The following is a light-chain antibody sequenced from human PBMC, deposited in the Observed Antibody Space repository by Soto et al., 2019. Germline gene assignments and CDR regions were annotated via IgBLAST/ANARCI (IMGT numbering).Light chain of an antibody. Sequence: DIQLTQSPSSLSASVGDRVTITCRASQGISSYLAWYQQKPGKAPKLLIYAASTLQSGVPSRFSVSGSGTDFTFTISIRQPQDFASYTYQRLNSYPRTFGQGTKVEIK. V-gene: IGKV1-9*01. J-gene: IGKJ1*01. CDR2: AAS. CDR3: QRLNSYPRT. CDR1: QGISSY.